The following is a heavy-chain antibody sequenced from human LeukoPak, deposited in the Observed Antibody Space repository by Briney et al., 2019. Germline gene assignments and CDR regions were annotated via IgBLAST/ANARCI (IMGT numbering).Heavy chain of an antibody. J-gene: IGHJ4*02. D-gene: IGHD2-15*01. CDR1: GYTLTELS. Sequence: ASVTVSCTVSGYTLTELSIHWVRQAPGKGLEWMGGFHPEDGETIYTQKFQGRVTMTEDTSTDTAYMELSSLRSEDTAVYYCATYLGYCSGGRCYTFDYWGQGTLVTVSS. CDR2: FHPEDGET. V-gene: IGHV1-24*01. CDR3: ATYLGYCSGGRCYTFDY.